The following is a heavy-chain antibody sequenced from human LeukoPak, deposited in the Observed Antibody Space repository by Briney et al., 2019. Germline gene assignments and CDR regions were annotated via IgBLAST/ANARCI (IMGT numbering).Heavy chain of an antibody. CDR1: GGTFISNA. Sequence: SVKASCKASGGTFISNAISWVRQAPGQGLEWMGGIIPMFGTANYAQKFQGRVTITADESTSTAYMELSSLRSEDTAVYYCATRRVDRCSGGSCYSAPYYYGMDVWGQGTTVTVSS. D-gene: IGHD2-15*01. V-gene: IGHV1-69*13. CDR2: IIPMFGTA. J-gene: IGHJ6*02. CDR3: ATRRVDRCSGGSCYSAPYYYGMDV.